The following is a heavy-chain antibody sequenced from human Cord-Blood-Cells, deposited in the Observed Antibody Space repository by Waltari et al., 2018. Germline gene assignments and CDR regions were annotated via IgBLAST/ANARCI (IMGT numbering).Heavy chain of an antibody. J-gene: IGHJ4*02. CDR1: AGTFSSYA. V-gene: IGHV1-69*06. CDR2: IIPIFGTA. D-gene: IGHD3-3*01. CDR3: ARWGLRIFGVVRGFDY. Sequence: QVQLVQSGAAVTTPGSSVTVSCKASAGTFSSYAISWVRPAPRQGLEWMGRIIPIFGTANYAQKFQGRVTITADKSTSTAYMELSSLRSEDTAVYYCARWGLRIFGVVRGFDYWGQGTLVTVS.